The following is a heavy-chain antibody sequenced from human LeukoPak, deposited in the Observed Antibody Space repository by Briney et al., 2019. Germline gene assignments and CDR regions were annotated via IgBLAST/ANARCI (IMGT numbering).Heavy chain of an antibody. CDR2: IHSSGTT. D-gene: IGHD3-16*01. CDR3: AKDQHAGGSWFDP. Sequence: SETLSLTCTVSGGPMSPYYWSWIRQPPGKGLEWIGYIHSSGTTNYNPSLRSRVTISIDTSKNRFSLRLSSVTAADTAVYYCAKDQHAGGSWFDPWGQGTLVSVSS. CDR1: GGPMSPYY. V-gene: IGHV4-59*01. J-gene: IGHJ5*02.